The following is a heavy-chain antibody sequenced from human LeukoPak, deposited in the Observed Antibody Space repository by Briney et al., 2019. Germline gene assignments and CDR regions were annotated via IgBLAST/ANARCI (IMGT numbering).Heavy chain of an antibody. V-gene: IGHV5-51*01. CDR2: IYPGDPDT. CDR1: GYSFTSYW. J-gene: IGHJ1*01. Sequence: GESLKISCKGSGYSFTSYWIGWVRQLPGKGLEWMGIIYPGDPDTRYSPSFRGQVIISADKSIRTAYLQWTSLKASDTAMYYCARHTGEGSHFQHWGQGSLVTVSS. CDR3: ARHTGEGSHFQH. D-gene: IGHD3-16*01.